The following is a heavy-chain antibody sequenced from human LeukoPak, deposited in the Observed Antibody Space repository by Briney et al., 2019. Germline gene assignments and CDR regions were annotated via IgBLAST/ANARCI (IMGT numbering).Heavy chain of an antibody. CDR3: ARDWGSIKVIADY. J-gene: IGHJ4*02. Sequence: ASVKVCCTATGYTFTSYGISWVRQAPGQGLEWMGWISSNSDNTNYAQKLQGRVTMTTDTSTSTAYMELRSLRSDDTALYFCARDWGSIKVIADYWGQGTLVTVSS. D-gene: IGHD7-27*01. V-gene: IGHV1-18*01. CDR2: ISSNSDNT. CDR1: GYTFTSYG.